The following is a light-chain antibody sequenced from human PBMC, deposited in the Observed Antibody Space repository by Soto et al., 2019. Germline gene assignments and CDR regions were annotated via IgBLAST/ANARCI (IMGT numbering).Light chain of an antibody. CDR1: QGINRW. CDR3: QQYNSYPVT. V-gene: IGKV1D-16*01. Sequence: DIQMTQSPSSLSASPGDRVSITCRASQGINRWLVWYQQKPEKAPKPLIYAASNLRIGVPSRFSGSGSVTEFTLTISSLQHEDFATYYCQQYNSYPVTFGQGTRLEIK. J-gene: IGKJ5*01. CDR2: AAS.